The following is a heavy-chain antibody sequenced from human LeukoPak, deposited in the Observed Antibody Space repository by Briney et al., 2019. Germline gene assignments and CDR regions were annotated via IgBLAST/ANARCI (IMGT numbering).Heavy chain of an antibody. Sequence: ASVKVSCKASGGTFSSYAISWVRQAPGQGLEWMGRIIPILGIANYAQKFQGRVTITADKSTSTVYMELSSLRSEDTAVYYCARTHAWEDYYGVDYWGQGTLVTVSS. CDR2: IIPILGIA. J-gene: IGHJ4*02. CDR1: GGTFSSYA. D-gene: IGHD3-10*01. V-gene: IGHV1-69*04. CDR3: ARTHAWEDYYGVDY.